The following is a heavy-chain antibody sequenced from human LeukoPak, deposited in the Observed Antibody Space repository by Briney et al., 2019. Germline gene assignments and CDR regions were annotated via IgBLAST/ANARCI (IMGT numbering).Heavy chain of an antibody. CDR2: IHKDGSAK. V-gene: IGHV3-7*01. CDR1: GFTFSGYW. J-gene: IGHJ4*02. Sequence: QPGGSLRLSCGASGFTFSGYWMRWVRQAPGKGLEGVANIHKDGSAKTYVDSVKGRFTISRDNAKSSLYLHMNSLRVEDTAVWYCASERGFGADDSWGQGSLVTVSS. CDR3: ASERGFGADDS. D-gene: IGHD3-10*01.